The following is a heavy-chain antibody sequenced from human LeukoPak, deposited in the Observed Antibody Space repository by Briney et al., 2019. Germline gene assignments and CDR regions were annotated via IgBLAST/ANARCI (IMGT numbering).Heavy chain of an antibody. Sequence: GGSLRLSCAASGFTFSSYGMHWVRQAPGKGLEWVAVIWYDGSNKYYADSVKGRFTISRDNSKNTLYLQMNSLRAEDTAVYYCARENYYDSSTYFDYWGQGTLVTVPS. CDR3: ARENYYDSSTYFDY. CDR1: GFTFSSYG. J-gene: IGHJ4*02. CDR2: IWYDGSNK. V-gene: IGHV3-33*01. D-gene: IGHD3-22*01.